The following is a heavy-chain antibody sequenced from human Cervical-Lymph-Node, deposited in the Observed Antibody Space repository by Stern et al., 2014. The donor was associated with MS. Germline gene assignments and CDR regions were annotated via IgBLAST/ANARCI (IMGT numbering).Heavy chain of an antibody. D-gene: IGHD4-17*01. V-gene: IGHV3-21*01. CDR2: ISNTGTYM. Sequence: EDQLVESGGGLVKPGGSLRLSCAASGFTFSDYSVNWVRQAPGKGLEWVSSISNTGTYMHCADSVKGRFTISRDNAKNSLYLQMNSLRAEDTAVYYCATDLMTTVTTIEYWGQGALVTVSS. CDR1: GFTFSDYS. CDR3: ATDLMTTVTTIEY. J-gene: IGHJ4*02.